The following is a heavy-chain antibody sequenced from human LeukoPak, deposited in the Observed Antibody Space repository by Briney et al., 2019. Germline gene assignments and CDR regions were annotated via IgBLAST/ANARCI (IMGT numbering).Heavy chain of an antibody. Sequence: SETLSLTCTVSGGSISTSNYYWGWIRQPPGEGLEWIGSIYYSGSTYYNPSLKSRVTISVDTSKKQFSLIMNSLTAADTAVYYCARQVGNIWYSDYWGHGTLVTVSS. CDR1: GGSISTSNYY. CDR3: ARQVGNIWYSDY. CDR2: IYYSGST. V-gene: IGHV4-39*01. D-gene: IGHD6-13*01. J-gene: IGHJ4*01.